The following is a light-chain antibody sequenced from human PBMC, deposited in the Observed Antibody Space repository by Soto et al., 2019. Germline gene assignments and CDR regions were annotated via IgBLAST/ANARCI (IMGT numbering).Light chain of an antibody. CDR2: AAS. V-gene: IGKV1-5*01. CDR3: QEYNSYLYT. CDR1: QSISDW. Sequence: DIQMTQSPSTLSASVGDRVTITCRASQSISDWLAWYQQKPGKAPKLLIYAASTLESGVTSRFSGSGSGTEYTLTISSLQPDDFATYYCQEYNSYLYTFGQGTKLEIK. J-gene: IGKJ2*01.